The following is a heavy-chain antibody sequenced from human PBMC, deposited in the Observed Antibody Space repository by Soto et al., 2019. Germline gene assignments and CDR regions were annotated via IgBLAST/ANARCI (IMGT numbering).Heavy chain of an antibody. CDR2: IYYSGST. CDR3: ARESGWFDP. CDR1: GGSVSSGSYY. D-gene: IGHD3-10*01. J-gene: IGHJ5*02. V-gene: IGHV4-61*01. Sequence: QVQLQESGPGLVKPSETLSLTCTVSGGSVSSGSYYWSWIRQPPGKGLEWIGYIYYSGSTNYNPSLKIRVTISVDTSKNQFSLKLSSVTVADTAVYYCARESGWFDPWGQRTLVTVSS.